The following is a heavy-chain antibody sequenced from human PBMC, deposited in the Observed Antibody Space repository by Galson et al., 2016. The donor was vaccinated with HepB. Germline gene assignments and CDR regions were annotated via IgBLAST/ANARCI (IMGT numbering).Heavy chain of an antibody. CDR3: AKDGYFASGSALYGMDV. J-gene: IGHJ6*02. V-gene: IGHV3-53*01. CDR2: IYSGGST. CDR1: GFTVSNNY. D-gene: IGHD3-10*01. Sequence: SLRLSCAASGFTVSNNYMRWVRQAPGKGLEWVSLIYSGGSTYYADSVKGRFTISRDNSKNTVYLQMNSLGVEDTALYYCAKDGYFASGSALYGMDVWGQGTTVTVSS.